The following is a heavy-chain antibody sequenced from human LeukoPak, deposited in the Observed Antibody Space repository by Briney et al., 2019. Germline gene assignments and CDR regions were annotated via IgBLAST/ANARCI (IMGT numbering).Heavy chain of an antibody. J-gene: IGHJ3*02. CDR3: ARGGRGSAAVVAPRSFDI. CDR2: TYTGGNS. CDR1: GFTLISTH. D-gene: IGHD3-22*01. Sequence: GGSLRLSCEASGFTLISTHMVWVRQAPGKGLEWVSVTYTGGNSYYAGSVQGRFIISRDISKNTLYLQMNNLRAEDSALYYCARGGRGSAAVVAPRSFDIWGEGPMVSVSS. V-gene: IGHV3-53*01.